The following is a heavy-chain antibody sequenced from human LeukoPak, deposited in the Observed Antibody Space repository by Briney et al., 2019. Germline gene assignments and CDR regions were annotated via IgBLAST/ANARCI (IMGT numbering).Heavy chain of an antibody. Sequence: GGSLRLSCAASGFTFSSYEMTYARQAPGKGLEWVSYISSSGSTIYYADSVKGRFTISRDNAKNSLYLQMNSRRAEDTAVYYCEGAGKKVAAGTEANNPLDYYSYYLMYVWGQGTTVTVSS. V-gene: IGHV3-48*03. CDR3: EGAGKKVAAGTEANNPLDYYSYYLMYV. D-gene: IGHD6-13*01. CDR2: ISSSGSTI. J-gene: IGHJ6*02. CDR1: GFTFSSYE.